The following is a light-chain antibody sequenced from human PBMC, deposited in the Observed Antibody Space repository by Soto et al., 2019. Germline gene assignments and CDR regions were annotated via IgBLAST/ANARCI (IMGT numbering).Light chain of an antibody. CDR2: EVT. Sequence: QSVLNQHASVSGSAGQSITIYCTGTSSDFGAYNFVYWYQHHPGRAPKHSVYEVTVLPTGVSNGFSGSKSGNTASLTIHGLQAEDEAHYYCRSYTTSAPYVFGSATKLTVL. CDR1: SSDFGAYNF. CDR3: RSYTTSAPYV. J-gene: IGLJ1*01. V-gene: IGLV2-14*01.